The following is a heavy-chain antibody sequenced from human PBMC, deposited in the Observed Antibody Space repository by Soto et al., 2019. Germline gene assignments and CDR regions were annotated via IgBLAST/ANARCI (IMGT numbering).Heavy chain of an antibody. CDR1: GFTFSNYS. CDR2: ISYDGSNK. CDR3: AKDRGYGDLRLGYGMDV. D-gene: IGHD4-17*01. V-gene: IGHV3-30*18. Sequence: QVQLVESGGGVVQPGRSLRLSCAASGFTFSNYSMHWVRQAPGKGLEWVAVISYDGSNKYYADSVKGRFTISRDNSKNTLYLQMNSLRAEDTAVYYCAKDRGYGDLRLGYGMDVWGQGTTVTVSS. J-gene: IGHJ6*02.